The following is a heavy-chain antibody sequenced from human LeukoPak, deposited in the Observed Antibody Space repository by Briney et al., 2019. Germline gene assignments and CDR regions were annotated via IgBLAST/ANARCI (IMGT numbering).Heavy chain of an antibody. CDR1: GGSISSYY. D-gene: IGHD6-19*01. CDR2: IYYSGST. J-gene: IGHJ3*02. CDR3: VRWFRGSGWYLLMKGAFDI. V-gene: IGHV4-59*01. Sequence: SETLSLTCTVSGGSISSYYWSWIRQPPGKGLEWIGYIYYSGSTNYNPSLKSRVTISVDTFKNQFSLKLSSVTAADTAVYYCVRWFRGSGWYLLMKGAFDIWGQGTMVTVSS.